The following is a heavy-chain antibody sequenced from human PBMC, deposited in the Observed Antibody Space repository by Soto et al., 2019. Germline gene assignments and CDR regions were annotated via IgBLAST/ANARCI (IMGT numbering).Heavy chain of an antibody. CDR1: GGSIASYY. J-gene: IGHJ5*02. D-gene: IGHD2-15*01. Sequence: PSDTLSLTFTVSGGSIASYYWSWIRQPPGKGLEWIGYIYYSGSTNYNPSLKSRVTSSVDTSKNQFSLKLSSVTAADTAVYYCARVDCSGGSCYEVRWFDPWGQGTLVTVSS. V-gene: IGHV4-59*07. CDR3: ARVDCSGGSCYEVRWFDP. CDR2: IYYSGST.